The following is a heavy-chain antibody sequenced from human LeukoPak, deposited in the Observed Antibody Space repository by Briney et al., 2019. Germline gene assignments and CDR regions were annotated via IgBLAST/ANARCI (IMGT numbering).Heavy chain of an antibody. Sequence: PSETLSLTCTVSGGSISTYYWSWIRQSAGKGLEWIGRIYTSGSTDYNPSLKSRVTMSVDTSKNQLSLKLSSVTAADTAVYYCASRRCSTTCPEDYWGQGTMVTVSS. CDR2: IYTSGST. V-gene: IGHV4-4*07. CDR3: ASRRCSTTCPEDY. J-gene: IGHJ4*02. CDR1: GGSISTYY. D-gene: IGHD2-2*01.